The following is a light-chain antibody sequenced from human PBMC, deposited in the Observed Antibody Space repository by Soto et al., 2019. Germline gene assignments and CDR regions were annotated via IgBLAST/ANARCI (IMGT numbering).Light chain of an antibody. V-gene: IGKV1-9*01. CDR2: YAS. Sequence: LTQSPGTLSASVGDRVTITCRASQGISTYFAWYQQKPGKAPNLLIYYASTLQSGVPSRFSGSGSGTEFTLTISSLQPEDFATYYCQQLNGYPLTFGQGTKVDIK. J-gene: IGKJ1*01. CDR1: QGISTY. CDR3: QQLNGYPLT.